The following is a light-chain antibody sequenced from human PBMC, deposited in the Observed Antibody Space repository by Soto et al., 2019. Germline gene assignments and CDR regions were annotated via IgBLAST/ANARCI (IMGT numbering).Light chain of an antibody. Sequence: DIVMTQSPDSLAVSLGERATINCKSSQRVLYSSNNKNYLAWYQQKPGQPPKLLIYWASTRESGVPDRFSGSGSGTAFTLTISSLQAEDVAVYYCQQYYSSPPRTFGQGTKLEIK. J-gene: IGKJ2*01. CDR1: QRVLYSSNNKNY. CDR3: QQYYSSPPRT. V-gene: IGKV4-1*01. CDR2: WAS.